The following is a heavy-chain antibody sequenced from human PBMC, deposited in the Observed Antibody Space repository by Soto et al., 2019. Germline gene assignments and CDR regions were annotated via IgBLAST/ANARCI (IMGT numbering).Heavy chain of an antibody. CDR3: ARSNRYSSSNDAFDI. Sequence: ASVKVSCKASGYTFTSYAMHWVRQAPGQRLEWMGWINAGNGNTKYSQKFQGWVTMTRDTSISTAYMELSRLRSDDTAVYYCARSNRYSSSNDAFDIWGQGTMVTVSS. CDR1: GYTFTSYA. J-gene: IGHJ3*02. V-gene: IGHV1-3*01. D-gene: IGHD6-13*01. CDR2: INAGNGNT.